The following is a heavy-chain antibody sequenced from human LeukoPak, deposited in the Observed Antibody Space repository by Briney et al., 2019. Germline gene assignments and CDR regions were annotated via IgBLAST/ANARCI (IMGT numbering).Heavy chain of an antibody. CDR3: ARGEGLYSGSYYFDY. Sequence: SETLSLTCTVSGGSISSSSYYWGWIRQPPGKGLEWIGSIYYSGSTYYNPSLKSRVTISVDTSKNQFSLKLSSVTAADTAVYYCARGEGLYSGSYYFDYWGQGTLVTVSS. CDR1: GGSISSSSYY. CDR2: IYYSGST. D-gene: IGHD1-26*01. V-gene: IGHV4-39*07. J-gene: IGHJ4*02.